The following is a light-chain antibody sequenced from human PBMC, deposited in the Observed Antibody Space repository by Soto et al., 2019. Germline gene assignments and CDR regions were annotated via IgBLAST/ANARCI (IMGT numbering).Light chain of an antibody. CDR2: HAS. CDR3: QQYGGSAGT. Sequence: EIVLTQSPRTLSLSPGERATLSCRASQSISSSYLAWYQQKPGQAPRLLIYHASSRATGIPDRFIGSGSGTDFTLTISRLEPEDFAVYYCQQYGGSAGTFGQGTKVDIK. V-gene: IGKV3-20*01. CDR1: QSISSSY. J-gene: IGKJ1*01.